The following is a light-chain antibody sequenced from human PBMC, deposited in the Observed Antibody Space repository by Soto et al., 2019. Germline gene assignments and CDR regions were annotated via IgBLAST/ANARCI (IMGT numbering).Light chain of an antibody. CDR1: QSVSSSY. CDR3: QQYGSSPLT. J-gene: IGKJ2*01. Sequence: EIVLTQSPGTLSLSPGERATLSCRASQSVSSSYLAWYQHKPGQALRLLIYGASSRATGIPDRFRGSGSGTDFTLTISRLEPEDFAVYYCQQYGSSPLTFGQGTKLEIK. CDR2: GAS. V-gene: IGKV3-20*01.